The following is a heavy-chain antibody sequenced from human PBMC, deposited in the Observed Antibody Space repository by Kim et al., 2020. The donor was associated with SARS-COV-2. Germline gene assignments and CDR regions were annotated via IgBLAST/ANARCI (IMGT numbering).Heavy chain of an antibody. CDR2: INHSGST. Sequence: SETLSLTCAVYGGSFSGYYWSWIRQPPGKGLEWIGEINHSGSTNYNPSLKSRVTISVDTSKNQFSLKLSSVTAADTAVYYCARVYADSSGYYPYYYYGMDVWGQGTTVTVPS. CDR1: GGSFSGYY. V-gene: IGHV4-34*01. J-gene: IGHJ6*02. D-gene: IGHD3-22*01. CDR3: ARVYADSSGYYPYYYYGMDV.